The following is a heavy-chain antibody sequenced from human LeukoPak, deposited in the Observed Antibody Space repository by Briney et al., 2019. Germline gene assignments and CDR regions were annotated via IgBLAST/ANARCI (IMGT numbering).Heavy chain of an antibody. Sequence: PSETLSLTCTVSGGSISSSSYYWGWIRQPPGKGLEWIGSIYYSGSTYYNPSLKSRVTISVDTSKNQFSLRLSSVTAADTAVYYCARRPSNLVAFDIWGQGTVVTVSS. CDR2: IYYSGST. V-gene: IGHV4-39*01. D-gene: IGHD4/OR15-4a*01. CDR1: GGSISSSSYY. J-gene: IGHJ3*02. CDR3: ARRPSNLVAFDI.